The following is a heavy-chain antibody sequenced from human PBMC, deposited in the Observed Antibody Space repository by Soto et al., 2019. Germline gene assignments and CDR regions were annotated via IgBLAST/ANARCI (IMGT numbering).Heavy chain of an antibody. CDR3: ARDSGLLDY. CDR1: GDSISSGDYY. J-gene: IGHJ4*02. CDR2: IYHSGST. V-gene: IGHV4-30-2*01. D-gene: IGHD1-26*01. Sequence: SETLSLTCTVSGDSISSGDYYWSWIRQPPGKGLEWIGYIYHSGSTYYNPSLKSRVTISVDRSKNQFSLKLSSVTAADAAVYYCARDSGLLDYWGQGTLVTVSS.